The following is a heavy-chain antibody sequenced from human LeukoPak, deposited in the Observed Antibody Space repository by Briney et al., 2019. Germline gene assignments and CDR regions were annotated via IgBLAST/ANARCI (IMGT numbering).Heavy chain of an antibody. J-gene: IGHJ5*02. V-gene: IGHV3-74*01. D-gene: IGHD2/OR15-2a*01. CDR3: ARVVLSGAYQIDL. Sequence: PGRSLRLSCAASGFTFSTYWMHWVRQAPGTGLVWVSRINGDGSTTTYADSVKDRFTISRDNAKSTLYLQVNSLRVEDAAVYYCARVVLSGAYQIDLWGQGTLVTVSS. CDR2: INGDGSTT. CDR1: GFTFSTYW.